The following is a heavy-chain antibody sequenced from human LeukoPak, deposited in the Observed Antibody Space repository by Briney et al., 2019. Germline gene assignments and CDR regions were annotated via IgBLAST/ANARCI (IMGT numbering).Heavy chain of an antibody. CDR3: TTTRRGDSSGYYYGEGDY. J-gene: IGHJ4*02. V-gene: IGHV4-31*03. CDR1: GGSISSTGYF. D-gene: IGHD3-22*01. Sequence: PSETLSLTCSVSGGSISSTGYFWTWIRQYPGKGLEWIGYIFHTGTTNYNPSLKSRVIISVDTSKNQFSLKLSSVTAADTAVYYCTTTRRGDSSGYYYGEGDYWGQGILVTVSS. CDR2: IFHTGTT.